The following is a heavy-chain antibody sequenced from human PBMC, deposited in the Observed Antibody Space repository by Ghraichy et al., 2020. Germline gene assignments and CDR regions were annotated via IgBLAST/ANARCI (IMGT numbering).Heavy chain of an antibody. CDR1: GYTFTGYY. D-gene: IGHD6-13*01. J-gene: IGHJ4*02. CDR3: AREEGIGTAAGNDY. V-gene: IGHV1-2*02. Sequence: ASVKVSCKASGYTFTGYYMHWVRQAPGQGLEWMGWINPNSGGTNYAQKFQGRVTMTRDTSISTAYMELSRLRSDDTAVYYCAREEGIGTAAGNDYWGQGTLVTVSS. CDR2: INPNSGGT.